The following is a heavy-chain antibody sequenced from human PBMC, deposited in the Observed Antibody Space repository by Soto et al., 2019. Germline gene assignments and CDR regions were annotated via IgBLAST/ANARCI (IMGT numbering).Heavy chain of an antibody. CDR1: GFDVSGNY. Sequence: PGGSLRLSCAASGFDVSGNYMTWVRQAPGRGLEWVSAIYSGGTTSYADSVKGRFIISRDKSKNTLYLQMNSLRVDDTAVYYCAGLRAGPWGQGTLVTVSS. J-gene: IGHJ5*02. V-gene: IGHV3-53*01. D-gene: IGHD3-16*01. CDR2: IYSGGTT. CDR3: AGLRAGP.